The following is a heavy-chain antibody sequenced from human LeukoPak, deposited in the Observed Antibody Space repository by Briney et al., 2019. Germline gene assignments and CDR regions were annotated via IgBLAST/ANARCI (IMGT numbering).Heavy chain of an antibody. Sequence: VASVKVSCKASGGTFSSYAISWVRQAPGQGLEWMGGIIPIFGTANYAQKFQGRVTITADESTSTAYMELSSLRSEDTAVYYCARDYDFWSGYLDYWGQGTLVTVSS. D-gene: IGHD3-3*01. CDR3: ARDYDFWSGYLDY. CDR2: IIPIFGTA. CDR1: GGTFSSYA. V-gene: IGHV1-69*13. J-gene: IGHJ4*02.